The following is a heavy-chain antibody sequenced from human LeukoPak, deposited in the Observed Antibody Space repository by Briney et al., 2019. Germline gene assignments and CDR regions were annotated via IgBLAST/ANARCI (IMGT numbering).Heavy chain of an antibody. D-gene: IGHD1-26*01. CDR2: TYYRSKWYN. V-gene: IGHV6-1*01. CDR3: AKGGGSLDY. J-gene: IGHJ4*02. Sequence: SQTLSLTCAISGDSVSSNSAGWSWIRQSPSRGLEWLGRTYYRSKWYNDYAVSVKGRITINPDTSKNQFSLQLNSVTPEDTAVYYCAKGGGSLDYWGRGTLATVSS. CDR1: GDSVSSNSAG.